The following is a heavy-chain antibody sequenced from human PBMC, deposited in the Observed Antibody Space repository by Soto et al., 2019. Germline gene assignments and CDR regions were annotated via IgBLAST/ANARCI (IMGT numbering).Heavy chain of an antibody. CDR2: ISAYNGNT. J-gene: IGHJ4*02. V-gene: IGHV1-18*04. CDR3: ASVYYESSGDGLPHY. D-gene: IGHD3-22*01. CDR1: GYTFTNYY. Sequence: ASVKVSCKASGYTFTNYYMYWVRQAPGQGLEWMGWISAYNGNTNYAQKLQGRVTMTTDTSTSTAYMELRSLRSDDTAVYYCASVYYESSGDGLPHYWGQGTLVTVSS.